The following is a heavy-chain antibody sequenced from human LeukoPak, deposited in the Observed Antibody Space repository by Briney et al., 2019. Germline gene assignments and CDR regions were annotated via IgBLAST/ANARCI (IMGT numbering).Heavy chain of an antibody. CDR3: ARVDDTSGYFYKFDY. D-gene: IGHD3-22*01. Sequence: SETLSLTCSVSGGSISNYYWSWIRQPPGKGLEGVGYIHYSGNTNYTPSLKSRVIISVDTSKNQFSLKLASVTAADTAVYYCARVDDTSGYFYKFDYSGQGTLVTVSS. J-gene: IGHJ4*02. CDR2: IHYSGNT. CDR1: GGSISNYY. V-gene: IGHV4-59*01.